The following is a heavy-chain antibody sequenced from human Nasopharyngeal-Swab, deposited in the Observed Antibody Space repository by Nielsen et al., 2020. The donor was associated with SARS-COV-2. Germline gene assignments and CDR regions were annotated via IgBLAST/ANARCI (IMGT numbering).Heavy chain of an antibody. CDR3: AKFFGSGSYVNY. J-gene: IGHJ4*02. V-gene: IGHV3-9*01. Sequence: SLKISCAASGFTVSSNYMSWVRQAPGKGLEWVSGISWNSGSIGYADSVKGRFTISRDNAKNSLYLQMNSLRPEDTALYYCAKFFGSGSYVNYWGQGTLVTVSS. CDR2: ISWNSGSI. D-gene: IGHD3-10*01. CDR1: GFTVSSNY.